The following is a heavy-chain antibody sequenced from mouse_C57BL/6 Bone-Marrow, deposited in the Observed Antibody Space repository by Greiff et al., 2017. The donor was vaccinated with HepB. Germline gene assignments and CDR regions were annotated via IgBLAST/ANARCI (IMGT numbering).Heavy chain of an antibody. CDR2: IYCDDDK. D-gene: IGHD2-1*01. CDR3: ARTEGYYGNYAFDY. V-gene: IGHV8-12*01. J-gene: IGHJ2*01. CDR1: GFSLSTSGMG. Sequence: QVTLKVCGPGILQSSQTLSLTCSFSGFSLSTSGMGVSWIRQPSGQGLEWLAHIYCDDDKRYNPSLKSRLTITKDTSRKQVVLKITSGDTADTATYYCARTEGYYGNYAFDYWGQGTTLTVSS.